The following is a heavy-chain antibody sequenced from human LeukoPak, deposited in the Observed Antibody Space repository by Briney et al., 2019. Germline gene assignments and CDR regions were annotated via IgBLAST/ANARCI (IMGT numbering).Heavy chain of an antibody. D-gene: IGHD3-22*01. CDR1: GFTFSSYS. CDR2: ISSSSSYI. J-gene: IGHJ3*02. CDR3: ARDSYYDSSGYYLDAFDI. V-gene: IGHV3-21*01. Sequence: PGGSLRLSCAASGFTFSSYSMNWVRQAPGKGLEWVSSISSSSSYIYYADSVKGRFTISRDNVKNSLYLQMNSLRAEDTAVYYCARDSYYDSSGYYLDAFDIWGQGTMVTVSS.